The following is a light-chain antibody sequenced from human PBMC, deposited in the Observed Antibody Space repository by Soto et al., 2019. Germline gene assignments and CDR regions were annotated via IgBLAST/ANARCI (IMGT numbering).Light chain of an antibody. CDR1: QSVSSY. CDR3: QQYGSSGT. CDR2: DAS. V-gene: IGKV3-11*01. Sequence: PGERATLSCRASQSVSSYLAWYQQKPGQAPRLLIYDASNRATGIPARFSGSGSGTDFTLTISSLEPEDFAVYYCQQYGSSGTFGQGTKVYIK. J-gene: IGKJ1*01.